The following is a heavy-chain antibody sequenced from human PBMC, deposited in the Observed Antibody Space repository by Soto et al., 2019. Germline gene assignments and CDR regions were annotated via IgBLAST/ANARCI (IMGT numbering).Heavy chain of an antibody. CDR3: ARVRNYYGSGSPSDGMDA. Sequence: GGSLRLSCAASGFTFSSYWMHWVRQAPGKGLVWVSRINSDGSSTSYADSVKGRFTISRDNAKNTLYLQMNSLRAEDTAVYYCARVRNYYGSGSPSDGMDAWGQGTTVTVSS. V-gene: IGHV3-74*01. CDR2: INSDGSST. J-gene: IGHJ6*02. D-gene: IGHD3-10*01. CDR1: GFTFSSYW.